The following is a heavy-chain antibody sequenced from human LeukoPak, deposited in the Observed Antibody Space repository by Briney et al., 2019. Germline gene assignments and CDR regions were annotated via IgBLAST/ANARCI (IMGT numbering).Heavy chain of an antibody. D-gene: IGHD3-9*01. Sequence: LTGGSLRLSCAASGFTFSSYAMSWVRQAPGKGLEWVSAISGSGGSTYYADSVKGRFTISRDNSKNTLYLQMNSLRAEDTAVYYCAKDSLLPARSYDILTGYWWDYAGYFDYWGQGTLVTVSS. J-gene: IGHJ4*02. CDR3: AKDSLLPARSYDILTGYWWDYAGYFDY. CDR1: GFTFSSYA. CDR2: ISGSGGST. V-gene: IGHV3-23*01.